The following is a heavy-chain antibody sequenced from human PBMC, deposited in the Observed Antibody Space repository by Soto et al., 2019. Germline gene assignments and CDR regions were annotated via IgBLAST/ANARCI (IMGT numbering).Heavy chain of an antibody. J-gene: IGHJ4*02. Sequence: QVQLVESGGGVVQPGRSLRLSCAASGFPFTTCGMHLVREGPGKGLEWVAVISYDGSNTYYADSVKGRFTISRDNSKNTLYLQMNSQRPEDTALYYCVAGQYYFDYRGQGTLVTVSS. V-gene: IGHV3-30*03. CDR3: VAGQYYFDY. CDR1: GFPFTTCG. CDR2: ISYDGSNT.